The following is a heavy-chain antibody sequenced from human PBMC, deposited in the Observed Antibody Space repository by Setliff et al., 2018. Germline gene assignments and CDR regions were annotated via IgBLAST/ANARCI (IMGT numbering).Heavy chain of an antibody. V-gene: IGHV4-39*07. CDR3: ARGDDNSKTGAD. D-gene: IGHD1-1*01. J-gene: IGHJ4*02. CDR1: GGSISSMSYY. Sequence: KPSETLSLTCTVSGGSISSMSYYWGWIRQPPGKGLEWIGSIYHSGSSYYNSSLRSRVTISVDTSKNQFSLNLVSLTAADTATYYCARGDDNSKTGADWGQGTLVTVSS. CDR2: IYHSGSS.